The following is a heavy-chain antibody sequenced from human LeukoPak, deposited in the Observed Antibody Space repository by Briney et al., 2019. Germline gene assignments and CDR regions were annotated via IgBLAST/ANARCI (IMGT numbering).Heavy chain of an antibody. CDR2: IWYDGTNK. CDR3: ARDFIAVEAHQVVY. CDR1: GFTFSSYG. D-gene: IGHD6-19*01. J-gene: IGHJ4*02. V-gene: IGHV3-33*01. Sequence: GGSLRLSCAASGFTFSSYGMHWVRQAPGKGLEWVAVIWYDGTNKYYADSVKGRFTISRDNSKNTLYLQMNSLRAEDTAVYYCARDFIAVEAHQVVYWGQGTLVTVSS.